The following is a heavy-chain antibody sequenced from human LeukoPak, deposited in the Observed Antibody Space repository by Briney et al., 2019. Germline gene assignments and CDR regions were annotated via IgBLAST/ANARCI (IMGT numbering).Heavy chain of an antibody. V-gene: IGHV3-23*01. D-gene: IGHD5-12*01. J-gene: IGHJ4*02. CDR1: GFTFSTYS. Sequence: GGSLRLSCAASGFTFSTYSMSWVRQAPRKGLEWVSVIWPSGDTTYYADSVKGRFSISRDNSKNTLYLQMHNLRAEDTALYYCAKDQRPDSGYDIDSWGQGTLVTVSS. CDR2: IWPSGDTT. CDR3: AKDQRPDSGYDIDS.